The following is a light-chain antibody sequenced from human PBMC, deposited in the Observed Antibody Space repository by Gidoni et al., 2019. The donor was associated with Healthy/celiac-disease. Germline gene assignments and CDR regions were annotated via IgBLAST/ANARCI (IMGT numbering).Light chain of an antibody. CDR3: QQSYSTPRLT. V-gene: IGKV1-39*01. Sequence: DIQMTQSPSSLSASVGDRVTITCRASQSISSYLNGYQQKPGKAPKLLIYAASSLQSGVPSRFSGSGSGTDFTLTISSLQPEDFATYYCQQSYSTPRLTFGQGTRLEIK. J-gene: IGKJ5*01. CDR2: AAS. CDR1: QSISSY.